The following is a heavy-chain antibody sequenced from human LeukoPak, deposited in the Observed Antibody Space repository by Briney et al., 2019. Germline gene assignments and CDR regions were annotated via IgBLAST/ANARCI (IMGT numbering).Heavy chain of an antibody. CDR1: GGSISSGSYY. CDR2: MSLSGST. J-gene: IGHJ3*01. CDR3: VESLGPGPGWSFDV. V-gene: IGHV4-61*02. Sequence: PSQTLSLSCAVSGGSISSGSYYWSWIRQPAGKGLEWIGRMSLSGSTDYNPSLQSRVTMSVDTSKNQFSLMLRSVTAADTAKYYCVESLGPGPGWSFDVWR. D-gene: IGHD6-19*01.